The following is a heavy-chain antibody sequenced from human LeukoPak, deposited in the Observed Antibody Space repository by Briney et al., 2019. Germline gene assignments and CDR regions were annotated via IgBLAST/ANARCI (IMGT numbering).Heavy chain of an antibody. J-gene: IGHJ4*02. CDR3: ARGRGWYSDY. Sequence: GGSLRLSCAASGFTVSSNYMSWVRQAPGKGLECVSIIDSDGSTYYTDSVKGRFTISRDNSKNTLYLQMNSLRAEDTAVYYCARGRGWYSDYWGQGTLVTVSS. CDR2: IDSDGST. V-gene: IGHV3-66*01. CDR1: GFTVSSNY. D-gene: IGHD6-19*01.